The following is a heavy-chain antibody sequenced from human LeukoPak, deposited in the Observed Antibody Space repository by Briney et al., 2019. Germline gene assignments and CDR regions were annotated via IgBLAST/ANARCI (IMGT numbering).Heavy chain of an antibody. Sequence: ASVKVSCKASGDTFGTFSFNWVRQAPSEGLEWLGGLTPLAGTPNYAQKSQGRLTISADKSTSTVYMELSRLTSEDTAVYFCAKFWSGYYTDWGQGTLVTVSS. CDR2: LTPLAGTP. D-gene: IGHD3-3*01. CDR3: AKFWSGYYTD. J-gene: IGHJ4*02. V-gene: IGHV1-69*06. CDR1: GDTFGTFS.